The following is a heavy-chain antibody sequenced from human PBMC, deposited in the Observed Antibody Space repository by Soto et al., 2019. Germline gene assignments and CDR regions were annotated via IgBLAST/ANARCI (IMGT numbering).Heavy chain of an antibody. D-gene: IGHD6-13*01. V-gene: IGHV4-4*02. CDR1: GVSINNNNW. CDR3: ARGYSSKLYDFDY. CDR2: IYPDGSS. Sequence: QVLLQESGPGLVKASGTLSLACAVSGVSINNNNWWNWVRQTPGKGLEWIGEIYPDGSSHYAPSLRSRVTMSVDRSKNQFFLRLTSVTAADTAVYYCARGYSSKLYDFDYWGQGILVTVSS. J-gene: IGHJ4*02.